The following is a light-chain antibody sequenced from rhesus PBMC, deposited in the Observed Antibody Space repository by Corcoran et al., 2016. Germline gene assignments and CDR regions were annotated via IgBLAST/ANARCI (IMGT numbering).Light chain of an antibody. CDR3: QQHTSHPRT. V-gene: IGKV1S25*01. CDR1: QGISYW. CDR2: ASS. Sequence: DIQMTQSPSSLSASVGDRVTITCQASQGISYWLAWYQQKPGKAPKLLIYASSSLESGVPSRFSGSGSGTAVTLTISSLQPEDFATYYCQQHTSHPRTFGQGTKVEIK. J-gene: IGKJ1*01.